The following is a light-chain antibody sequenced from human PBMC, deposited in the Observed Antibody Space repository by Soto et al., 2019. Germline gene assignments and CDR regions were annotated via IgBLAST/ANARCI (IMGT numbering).Light chain of an antibody. J-gene: IGLJ1*01. Sequence: QSVLTQPPSASGTPGQRVTFSCSGSSSNIGINTVNWYRQLPGTAPQLLISDNHRRPSGVPDRFSGSKSGTSASLAISGLQSEDEATYFCAAWDVSLSGHYVFGTGTKVTVL. CDR3: AAWDVSLSGHYV. CDR1: SSNIGINT. CDR2: DNH. V-gene: IGLV1-44*01.